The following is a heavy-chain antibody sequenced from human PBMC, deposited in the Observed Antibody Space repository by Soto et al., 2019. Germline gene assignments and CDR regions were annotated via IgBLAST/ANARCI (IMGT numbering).Heavy chain of an antibody. D-gene: IGHD3-22*01. Sequence: SETLSLTCTVSGGSISSGGYYWSWIRQHPGKGLEWIGYIYYSGSTYYNPSLKSRVTISVDTSKNQFSLKLSSVTAADTAVYYCARDAPYYYDSSGKNLGFDPWGQGTLVTVS. J-gene: IGHJ5*02. CDR1: GGSISSGGYY. CDR2: IYYSGST. V-gene: IGHV4-31*03. CDR3: ARDAPYYYDSSGKNLGFDP.